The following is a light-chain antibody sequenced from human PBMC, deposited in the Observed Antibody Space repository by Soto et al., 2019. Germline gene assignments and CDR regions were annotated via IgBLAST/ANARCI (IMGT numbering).Light chain of an antibody. CDR2: GAS. V-gene: IGKV3-20*01. J-gene: IGKJ1*01. Sequence: EIVLTQSPGTLSLSPGERATLSCRASQSVTSSSLAWYQQKPGQAPRLLFYGASSRATGIPDRFSGSGSGTDFTLTISRVEPEDFAVYYCQHYGSSSRGTFGQGTKVEIK. CDR1: QSVTSSS. CDR3: QHYGSSSRGT.